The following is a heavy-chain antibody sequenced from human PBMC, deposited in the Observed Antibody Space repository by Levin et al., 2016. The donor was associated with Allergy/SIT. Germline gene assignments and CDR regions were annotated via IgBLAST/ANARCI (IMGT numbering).Heavy chain of an antibody. V-gene: IGHV2-26*01. J-gene: IGHJ6*02. Sequence: PGKALEWLAHIFSNDEKSYSTSLKSRLTISKDTSKSQVVLTMTNMDPVDTATYYCARIPVWYYYYGMDVWGQGTTVTVSS. CDR2: IFSNDEK. D-gene: IGHD2-21*01. CDR3: ARIPVWYYYYGMDV.